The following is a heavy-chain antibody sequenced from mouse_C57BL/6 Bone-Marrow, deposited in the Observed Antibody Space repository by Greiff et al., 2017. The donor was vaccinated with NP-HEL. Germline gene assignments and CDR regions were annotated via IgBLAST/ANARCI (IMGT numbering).Heavy chain of an antibody. CDR2: ISSGSSTI. CDR3: ARGGSSYPYWYFDV. D-gene: IGHD1-1*01. CDR1: GFTFSDYG. Sequence: EVQLVESGGGLVKPGGSLKLSCAASGFTFSDYGMHWVRQAPEKGLEWVAYISSGSSTIYYADTVKGRFTISRDNAKNTLFLQMTSLRSEDTAMYYCARGGSSYPYWYFDVWGTGTTVTVSS. J-gene: IGHJ1*03. V-gene: IGHV5-17*01.